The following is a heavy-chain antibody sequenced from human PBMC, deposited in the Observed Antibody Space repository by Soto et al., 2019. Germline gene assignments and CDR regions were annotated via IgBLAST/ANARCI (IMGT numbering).Heavy chain of an antibody. J-gene: IGHJ4*02. CDR3: AKDITAMVTSHGGYFDS. Sequence: GSLRLSCVASGFTFNYYWMHWVRQAPGEGLMWVSRLQTDGSHPDYADSVKGRFTISRDNAKNTLYLQMDSLRAEDAALYYCAKDITAMVTSHGGYFDSWGQGTQVTVSS. V-gene: IGHV3-74*01. CDR2: LQTDGSHP. CDR1: GFTFNYYW. D-gene: IGHD4-17*01.